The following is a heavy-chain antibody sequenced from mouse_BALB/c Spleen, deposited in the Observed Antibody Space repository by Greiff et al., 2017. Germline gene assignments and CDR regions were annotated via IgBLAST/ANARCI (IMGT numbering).Heavy chain of an antibody. CDR2: ISSGGSYT. CDR1: GFTFSSYA. J-gene: IGHJ4*01. V-gene: IGHV5-9-4*01. D-gene: IGHD1-1*02. Sequence: DVMLVESGGGLVKPGGSLKLSCAASGFTFSSYAMSWVRQSPEKRLEWVAEISSGGSYTYYPDTVTGRFTISRDNAKNTLYLEMSSLRSEDTAMYYCATIWPSTNSYAMDYWGQGTSVTVSS. CDR3: ATIWPSTNSYAMDY.